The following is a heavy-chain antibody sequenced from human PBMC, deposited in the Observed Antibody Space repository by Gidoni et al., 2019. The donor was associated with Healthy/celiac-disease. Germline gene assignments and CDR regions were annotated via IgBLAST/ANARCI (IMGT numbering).Heavy chain of an antibody. J-gene: IGHJ3*02. D-gene: IGHD3-10*01. V-gene: IGHV4-39*01. CDR2: IHYSGSA. Sequence: QLQLQESGPGLVQPSETLSPTCTAFGGSISSSSYYWGWIRQPPGKGLEWIGGIHYSGSAYYNPSLKSRVTISVDTSKNQFSLKLSSVTAADTAVYYCATGTRGDFDIWGQGTMVTVSS. CDR1: GGSISSSSYY. CDR3: ATGTRGDFDI.